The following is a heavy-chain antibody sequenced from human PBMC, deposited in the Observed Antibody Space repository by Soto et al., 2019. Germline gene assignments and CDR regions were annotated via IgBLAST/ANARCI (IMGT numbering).Heavy chain of an antibody. D-gene: IGHD5-12*01. Sequence: QVQLQVSGPGLVKPSATLSLSCTVSTGSTNSFYWSWIRQPPGKGLQWLGYFFYTGSTNHNPSLKSRVTISLDMSTNQFSLSLSSVTAADTAMYYCARSRDGYNLNPIDQWGQGLLVTVSS. J-gene: IGHJ4*02. CDR2: FFYTGST. CDR3: ARSRDGYNLNPIDQ. CDR1: TGSTNSFY. V-gene: IGHV4-59*01.